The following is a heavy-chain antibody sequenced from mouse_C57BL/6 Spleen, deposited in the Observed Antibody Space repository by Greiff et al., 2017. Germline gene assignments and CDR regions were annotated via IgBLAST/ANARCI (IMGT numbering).Heavy chain of an antibody. CDR3: ARSDYGYDEGYFDV. D-gene: IGHD2-2*01. CDR1: GYAFTNYL. Sequence: QVQLQQSGAELVRPGTSVKVSCKASGYAFTNYLIEWVKQRPGQGLEWIGVINPGSGGTNYNEKFKGKATLTADKSSSTAYMQLSSLTSEDSAVYFCARSDYGYDEGYFDVWGTGTTVTVSS. CDR2: INPGSGGT. V-gene: IGHV1-54*01. J-gene: IGHJ1*03.